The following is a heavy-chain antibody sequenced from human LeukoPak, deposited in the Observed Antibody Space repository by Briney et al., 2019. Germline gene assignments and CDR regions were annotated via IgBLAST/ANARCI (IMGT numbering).Heavy chain of an antibody. J-gene: IGHJ4*02. D-gene: IGHD1-26*01. CDR1: GGTFSSYA. CDR3: ARGGRGSYYFDY. CDR2: IIPIFGTA. Sequence: SVKVSCKASGGTFSSYAIGWVRQAPGQGLEWMGGIIPIFGTANYAQKFQGRVTITADESTSTAYMELSSLRSEDTAVYYCARGGRGSYYFDYWGQGTLVTVSS. V-gene: IGHV1-69*13.